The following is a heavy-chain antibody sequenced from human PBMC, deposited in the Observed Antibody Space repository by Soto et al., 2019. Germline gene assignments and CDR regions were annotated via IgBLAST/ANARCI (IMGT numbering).Heavy chain of an antibody. D-gene: IGHD1-26*01. J-gene: IGHJ3*02. CDR3: AGDQVVTWELSHDAFDI. Sequence: QVQLVQSGAEVKKPGASVKVSCKASGYTFTSYGISWVRQAPGQGLEWMGWISAYNGNTNYAQKRQGRVTMTTDTSTSTAYMELRSLRSDDTAVYYCAGDQVVTWELSHDAFDIGGQGTMVTVSS. CDR2: ISAYNGNT. V-gene: IGHV1-18*04. CDR1: GYTFTSYG.